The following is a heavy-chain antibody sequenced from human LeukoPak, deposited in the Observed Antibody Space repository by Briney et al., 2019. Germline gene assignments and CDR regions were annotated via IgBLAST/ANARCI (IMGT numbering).Heavy chain of an antibody. Sequence: GGSLRLSFAASGFTFDDYGMSWVRQAPGKGLEWVSGINWNGGSTGYADSVKGRFTISRDNAKNSLYLQMNGLRAEDTALYHCARAWIQLWFNWFDPWGQGTLVTVSS. CDR3: ARAWIQLWFNWFDP. J-gene: IGHJ5*02. V-gene: IGHV3-20*02. D-gene: IGHD5-18*01. CDR2: INWNGGST. CDR1: GFTFDDYG.